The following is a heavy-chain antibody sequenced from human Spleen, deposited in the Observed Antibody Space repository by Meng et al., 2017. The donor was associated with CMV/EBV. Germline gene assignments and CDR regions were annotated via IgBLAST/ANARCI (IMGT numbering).Heavy chain of an antibody. Sequence: GSLRLSCTVSGGSISSSSHYWGWIRQPPGKGLEWIGSIYYSGTTYYNPSLKSRVTISVDTSKNQFSLKLSSVTAADTAVYYCARDFGPGAELMVRGVFVTNYGMDVWGQGTTVTVLL. CDR3: ARDFGPGAELMVRGVFVTNYGMDV. V-gene: IGHV4-39*07. D-gene: IGHD3-10*01. CDR2: IYYSGTT. J-gene: IGHJ6*02. CDR1: GGSISSSSHY.